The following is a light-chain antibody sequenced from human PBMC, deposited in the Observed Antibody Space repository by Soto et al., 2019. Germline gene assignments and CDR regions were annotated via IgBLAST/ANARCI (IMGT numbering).Light chain of an antibody. V-gene: IGKV1-39*01. CDR1: QSISRD. J-gene: IGKJ4*01. CDR2: AAS. Sequence: DIQMTQSPFPLSASVGDRVTITCRASQSISRDLNWYQQKPGKAPNLLIYAASTLESGVPSRFSGSGSGTDFTLTISSLQLEDFATYYCQQNYSTPLAFGGGTKVDIK. CDR3: QQNYSTPLA.